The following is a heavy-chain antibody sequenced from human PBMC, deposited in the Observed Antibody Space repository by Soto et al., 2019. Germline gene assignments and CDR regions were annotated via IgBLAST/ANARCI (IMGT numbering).Heavy chain of an antibody. D-gene: IGHD3-22*01. V-gene: IGHV4-39*01. J-gene: IGHJ6*02. CDR3: ATTFDSSGYYHNFGMDV. CDR1: GASINTVPYY. Sequence: SETLSLTCTVSGASINTVPYYWGWIRQSPGKGLEWIGSVYYSGFTYYNPSLKSRVTISLDTSKNQFSLEVSSVTAADTALYYCATTFDSSGYYHNFGMDVSGQATTVTVS. CDR2: VYYSGFT.